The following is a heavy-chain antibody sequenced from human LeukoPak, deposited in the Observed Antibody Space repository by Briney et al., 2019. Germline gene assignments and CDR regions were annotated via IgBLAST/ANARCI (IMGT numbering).Heavy chain of an antibody. CDR1: GSTFSSYG. CDR3: ATVYSSGWYSPFDY. Sequence: GGSLRLSCAASGSTFSSYGMHWVRQAPGKGLEWVAFIRYDGSNKYYADSVKGRFTVSRDNSKNTLYLQMNSLRAEDTAIYYCATVYSSGWYSPFDYWGQGILVTVSS. V-gene: IGHV3-30*02. J-gene: IGHJ4*02. CDR2: IRYDGSNK. D-gene: IGHD6-13*01.